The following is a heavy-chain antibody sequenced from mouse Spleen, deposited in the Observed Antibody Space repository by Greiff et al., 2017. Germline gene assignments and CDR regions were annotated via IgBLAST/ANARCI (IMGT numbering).Heavy chain of an antibody. Sequence: QVQLQQPGAELVKPGASVKLSCKASGYTFTSYYMYWVKQRPGQGLEWIGGINPSNGGTNFNEKFKSKATLTVDKSSSTAYMQLSSLTSEDSAVYYCTRIYYYGSSHFDYWGQGTTLTVSS. CDR2: INPSNGGT. J-gene: IGHJ2*01. V-gene: IGHV1S81*02. D-gene: IGHD1-1*01. CDR3: TRIYYYGSSHFDY. CDR1: GYTFTSYY.